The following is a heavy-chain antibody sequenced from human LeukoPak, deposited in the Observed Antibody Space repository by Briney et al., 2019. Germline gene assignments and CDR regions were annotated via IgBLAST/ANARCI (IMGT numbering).Heavy chain of an antibody. Sequence: GGSLRLSCAASGFTFSSYSMNWVRQAPGKGLEWVSSISSSSYIYYADSVKGRFTISRDNAKNSLYLQMNSLRAEDTAVYYCASYGSGSYYSYWGQGTLVTVSS. CDR1: GFTFSSYS. CDR2: ISSSSYI. V-gene: IGHV3-21*01. D-gene: IGHD3-10*01. CDR3: ASYGSGSYYSY. J-gene: IGHJ4*02.